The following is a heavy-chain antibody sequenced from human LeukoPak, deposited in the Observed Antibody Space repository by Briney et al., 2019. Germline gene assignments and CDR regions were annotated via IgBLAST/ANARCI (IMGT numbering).Heavy chain of an antibody. J-gene: IGHJ4*02. CDR3: ARHVRFLEWLSSYYFDY. CDR1: GGTISSSSYY. Sequence: SETLSLTCTVSGGTISSSSYYWGWIRQPPGKGLEWIGSIYYSGTAYYNPSLKSRVTTSVDTSKSQFSLRLTPVTAADTAVYYCARHVRFLEWLSSYYFDYWGQGTLVTVSS. CDR2: IYYSGTA. D-gene: IGHD3-3*01. V-gene: IGHV4-39*01.